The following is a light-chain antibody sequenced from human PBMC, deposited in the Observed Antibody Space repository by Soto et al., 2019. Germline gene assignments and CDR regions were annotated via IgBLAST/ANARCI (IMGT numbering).Light chain of an antibody. CDR3: SSDTSSSTL. CDR2: AVT. Sequence: QSVLTQPASVSGSPGQSITISCTGTSSDVGGYNYVSWYQQHPGKAPKLMIYAVTDRPSGVSSRFSGSKSGNMASLTISGLQAEDEADYYCSSDTSSSTLFGTGTKVTVL. V-gene: IGLV2-14*01. CDR1: SSDVGGYNY. J-gene: IGLJ1*01.